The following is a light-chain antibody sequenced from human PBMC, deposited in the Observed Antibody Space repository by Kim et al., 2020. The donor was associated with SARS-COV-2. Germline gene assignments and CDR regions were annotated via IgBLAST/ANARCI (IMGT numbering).Light chain of an antibody. CDR2: DVS. V-gene: IGLV2-14*03. J-gene: IGLJ3*02. Sequence: SSTISCTVTSINVGGYNYVSWYQQHPGTAPNLMIYDVSNRPSGVSTRFSGSKSGNTASLTISGLQAEDEADYYCSSYTSSSTLAVFGGGTKLTVL. CDR1: SINVGGYNY. CDR3: SSYTSSSTLAV.